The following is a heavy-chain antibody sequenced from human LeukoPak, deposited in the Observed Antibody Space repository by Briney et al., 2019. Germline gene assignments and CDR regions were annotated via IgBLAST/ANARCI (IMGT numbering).Heavy chain of an antibody. Sequence: GGSLRLSCTVSGFTVSSNSMSWVRQAPGKGLEWVSSISSSSSYIYYADSVKGRFTISRDNAKNSLYLQMNSLRAEDTAVYYCARAAAGISWFDPWGQGTLVTVSS. V-gene: IGHV3-21*01. J-gene: IGHJ5*02. D-gene: IGHD6-13*01. CDR2: ISSSSSYI. CDR3: ARAAAGISWFDP. CDR1: GFTVSSNS.